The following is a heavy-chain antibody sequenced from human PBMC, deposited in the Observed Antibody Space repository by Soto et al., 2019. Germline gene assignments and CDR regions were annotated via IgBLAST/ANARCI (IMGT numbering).Heavy chain of an antibody. CDR1: GFTFSDSY. CDR3: VRGHTLLTE. Sequence: QVQLVESGGGLVQPGGSLRLSCAASGFTFSDSYMTWIRLAPGKGLEWVSFICNSGGITSYADSVQGRFTISSDNGKNSLYLQLNSMRTEDTAVYYCVRGHTLLTEWGQGTLVTVSS. D-gene: IGHD3-9*01. V-gene: IGHV3-11*01. J-gene: IGHJ4*02. CDR2: ICNSGGIT.